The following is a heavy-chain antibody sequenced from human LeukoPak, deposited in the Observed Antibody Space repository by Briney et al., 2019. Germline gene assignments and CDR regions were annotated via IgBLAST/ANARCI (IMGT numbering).Heavy chain of an antibody. D-gene: IGHD3-16*01. V-gene: IGHV4-39*07. CDR3: ARGGVLKSVDY. Sequence: PSETLSLTCTVSGGSISSSSYYWGWIRQPPGTGLGWIGSIYYSGSTYYNPSLKSRVTISVDTSKNQFSLRLSSVTAADTAVYYCARGGVLKSVDYWGQGTLVAVSS. CDR2: IYYSGST. J-gene: IGHJ4*02. CDR1: GGSISSSSYY.